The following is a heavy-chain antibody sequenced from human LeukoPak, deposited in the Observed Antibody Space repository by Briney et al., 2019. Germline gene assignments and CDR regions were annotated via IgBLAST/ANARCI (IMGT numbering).Heavy chain of an antibody. J-gene: IGHJ3*02. CDR2: ISYDGSNK. D-gene: IGHD3-22*01. CDR3: ARDLNYYDSSGYSLGAFDI. V-gene: IGHV3-30-3*01. CDR1: GFTFSSYA. Sequence: GRSLRLSCAASGFTFSSYAMHWVRQAPGKGLEWVAVISYDGSNKYYADSVKGRFTISRDNSKNTLYLQMNSLRAEDMAVYYCARDLNYYDSSGYSLGAFDIWGQGTMVTVSS.